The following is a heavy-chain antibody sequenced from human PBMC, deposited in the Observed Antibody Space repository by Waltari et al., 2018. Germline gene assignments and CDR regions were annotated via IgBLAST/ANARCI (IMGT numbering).Heavy chain of an antibody. D-gene: IGHD6-19*01. V-gene: IGHV3-7*01. CDR3: ARELQWSARDY. CDR1: GFTFNNG. CDR2: IKQDGSEK. J-gene: IGHJ4*02. Sequence: EVQLVESGGGLVQPGGSLRLSCAASGFTFNNGMSWVRQAPGKGLEWVSNIKQDGSEKSYADSVKGRFTISIDNVKNSLYLQMNSLSLEDTAVYYCARELQWSARDYWGQGTLVTVSS.